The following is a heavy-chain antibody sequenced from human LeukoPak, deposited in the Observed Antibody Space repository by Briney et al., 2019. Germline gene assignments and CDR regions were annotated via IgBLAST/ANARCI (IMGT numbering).Heavy chain of an antibody. CDR3: ARGFSSRRRGLFDY. CDR1: AGAVGSYY. CDR2: ISYTGDT. D-gene: IGHD3-10*01. V-gene: IGHV4-59*08. J-gene: IGHJ4*02. Sequence: SETLSLTCTVSAGAVGSYYWSWIRLAPAKGLEWLGHISYTGDTNHNPALRSRVTISADMSKRQFYLKLTSVTAADTAVYCCARGFSSRRRGLFDYWGQGALVTVSS.